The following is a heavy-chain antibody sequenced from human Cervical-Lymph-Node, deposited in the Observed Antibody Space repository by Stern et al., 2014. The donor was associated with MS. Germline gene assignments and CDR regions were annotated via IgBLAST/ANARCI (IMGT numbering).Heavy chain of an antibody. CDR3: ARGPLYYYDSSGFLNWFDP. V-gene: IGHV4-31*03. D-gene: IGHD3-22*01. CDR1: GGSISSGGYY. Sequence: QLQLQESGPGLVKPSQTLSLTCTVSGGSISSGGYYWSWIRQHPGKGLEWIGYIYYSGSTYYNPSLKSRVTISVDTSKNQFSLKLSSVTAADTAVYYCARGPLYYYDSSGFLNWFDPWGQGTLVTVSS. J-gene: IGHJ5*02. CDR2: IYYSGST.